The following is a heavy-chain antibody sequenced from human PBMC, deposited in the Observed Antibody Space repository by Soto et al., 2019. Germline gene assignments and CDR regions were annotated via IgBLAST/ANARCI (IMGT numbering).Heavy chain of an antibody. CDR1: GFTFSDYY. CDR2: ISSSGSTI. V-gene: IGHV3-11*01. CDR3: AREDPGGNSPYYYYYGMDV. Sequence: QVQLVESGGGLVKPGGSLRLSCAASGFTFSDYYMSWIRQAPGKGLEWVSYISSSGSTIYYEDAVKGRFTISRDNAKNSLYLQMNSLRAEDTAVYYCAREDPGGNSPYYYYYGMDVWGQGTTVTVSS. J-gene: IGHJ6*02. D-gene: IGHD2-21*02.